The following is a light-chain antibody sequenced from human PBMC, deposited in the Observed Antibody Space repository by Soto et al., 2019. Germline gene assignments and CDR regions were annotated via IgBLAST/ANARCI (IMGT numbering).Light chain of an antibody. J-gene: IGKJ1*01. V-gene: IGKV1-39*01. CDR3: QQSYSTPWT. CDR1: QNIGSY. CDR2: DAS. Sequence: DIQMTQSPSSLSASVGDRVAITRRASQNIGSYVKWYQQKPGMAPKLLISDASNLQSRAPSRFSGTVSGTEFTLTIRSLQPGDFAIYFCQQSYSTPWTFGQGTRV.